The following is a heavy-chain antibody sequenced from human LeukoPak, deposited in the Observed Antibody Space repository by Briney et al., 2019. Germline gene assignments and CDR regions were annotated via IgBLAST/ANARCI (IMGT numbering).Heavy chain of an antibody. CDR2: IRYDGSNK. J-gene: IGHJ3*02. CDR1: GFTFSSYG. D-gene: IGHD1-26*01. Sequence: GGSLRLSCAASGFTFSSYGMHWVRQAPGKGLEWVAFIRYDGSNKYYADSVKGRFTISRDNSKNTLYLQMNSLRAEDTAVYYCARDLRWELLYAFDIWGQGTMVTVSS. CDR3: ARDLRWELLYAFDI. V-gene: IGHV3-30*02.